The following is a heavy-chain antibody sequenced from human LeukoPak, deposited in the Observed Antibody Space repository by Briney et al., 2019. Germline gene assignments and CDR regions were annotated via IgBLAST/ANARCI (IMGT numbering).Heavy chain of an antibody. CDR1: GYTFTSYD. D-gene: IGHD6-19*01. CDR3: ARDNYGSGWYNGYYYYYMDV. V-gene: IGHV1-8*01. Sequence: ASVKVSCKASGYTFTSYDINWVRQDTGQGLEWMGWMNPNSGNTGYAQKFQGRVTMTRNTSISTAYMELSSLRSEDTAVYYCARDNYGSGWYNGYYYYYMDVWGKGTTVTVSS. J-gene: IGHJ6*03. CDR2: MNPNSGNT.